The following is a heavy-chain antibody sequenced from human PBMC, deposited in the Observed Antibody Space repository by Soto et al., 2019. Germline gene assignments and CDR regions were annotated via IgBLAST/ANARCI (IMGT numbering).Heavy chain of an antibody. J-gene: IGHJ5*02. CDR1: GFTFSDHY. Sequence: PGGSLRLSCAASGFTFSDHYMDWVRQAPGKGLEWVGRTRNKANSYTTEYAASVKGRFTISRDDSKNSLYLQMNSLKTEDTAVYYCASSSSSWYFWFDPWGQGTLVTVSS. CDR2: TRNKANSYTT. D-gene: IGHD6-13*01. CDR3: ASSSSSWYFWFDP. V-gene: IGHV3-72*01.